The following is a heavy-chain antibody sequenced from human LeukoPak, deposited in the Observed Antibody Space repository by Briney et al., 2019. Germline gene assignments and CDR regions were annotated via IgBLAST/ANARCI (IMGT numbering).Heavy chain of an antibody. CDR2: ISSSSSYI. V-gene: IGHV3-21*01. J-gene: IGHJ4*02. CDR1: GFTFSSYS. D-gene: IGHD4-23*01. CDR3: AREPRWYFDY. Sequence: GGSLRLSCAASGFTFSSYSMNWVRQAPGKGLEWVSSISSSSSYIYYADSVKGRFTISRNNAKNSLYLQMNSLRAEDTAVYYCAREPRWYFDYWGQGTLVTVSS.